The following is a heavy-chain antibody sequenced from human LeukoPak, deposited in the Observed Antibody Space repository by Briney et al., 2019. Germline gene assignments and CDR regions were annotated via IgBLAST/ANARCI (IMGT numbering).Heavy chain of an antibody. CDR3: ARDPIVVVPAAMGQINYFDY. D-gene: IGHD2-2*01. J-gene: IGHJ4*02. CDR2: ISSSSSYI. CDR1: GFTFSSYS. Sequence: GGSLRLSCAASGFTFSSYSMNWVRQAPGKGLEWVSSISSSSSYIYYADSVKGRFTISRDNAKNSLYLQMNSLRAKDTAVYYCARDPIVVVPAAMGQINYFDYWGQGTLVTVSS. V-gene: IGHV3-21*01.